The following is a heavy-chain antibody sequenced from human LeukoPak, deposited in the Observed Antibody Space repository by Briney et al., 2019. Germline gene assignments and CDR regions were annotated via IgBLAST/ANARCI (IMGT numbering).Heavy chain of an antibody. CDR3: ARDKNAAYYGSGSYWYNWFDP. CDR1: GYTFTGCY. D-gene: IGHD3-10*01. CDR2: INPNSGGT. J-gene: IGHJ5*02. Sequence: ASVKVSCKASGYTFTGCYMHWVRQAPGQGLEWMGWINPNSGGTNYAQKFQGRVTMTRDTSISTAYMELSRLRSDDTAVYYCARDKNAAYYGSGSYWYNWFDPWGQGTLVTVSS. V-gene: IGHV1-2*02.